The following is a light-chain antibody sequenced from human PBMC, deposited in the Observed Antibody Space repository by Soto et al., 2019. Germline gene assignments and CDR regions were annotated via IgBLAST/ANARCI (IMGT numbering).Light chain of an antibody. CDR2: ARS. Sequence: QAARTQRASVSGAPGQSIASSGTGTSRVVVHSLLVSCYQQHSGTAPKLMIYARSKRPSGVSARFSGSKSGNTASLTISGLLFLYEADYYSCSYSSTGIYVFRTLTNVPVL. CDR3: CSYSSTGIYV. V-gene: IGLV2-23*01. J-gene: IGLJ1*01. CDR1: SRVVVHSLL.